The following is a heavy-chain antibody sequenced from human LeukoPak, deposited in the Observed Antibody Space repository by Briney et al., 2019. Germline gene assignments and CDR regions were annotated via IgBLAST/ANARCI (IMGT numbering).Heavy chain of an antibody. CDR3: ARDSGYDLYYFDY. J-gene: IGHJ4*02. D-gene: IGHD5-12*01. CDR2: ISSSGSTI. V-gene: IGHV3-48*04. CDR1: GFTFSSYS. Sequence: PGGSLRLSCAASGFTFSSYSMNWVRQAPGKGLEWVSYISSSGSTIYYADSVKGRFTISRDNAKDSLYLQMNSLRAEDTAVYYCARDSGYDLYYFDYWGQGTLATVSS.